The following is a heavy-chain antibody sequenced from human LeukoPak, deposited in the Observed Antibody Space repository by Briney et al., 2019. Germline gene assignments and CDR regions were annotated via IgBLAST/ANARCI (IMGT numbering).Heavy chain of an antibody. Sequence: GGSLRLSCAASGFTFSSYSMNWVRQAPGKGLEWVSYITSSGSNMYYADSVRGRFTISRDNAKNSLYLQLNSLRADDTAIYYCARGIITSPLFDYWGQGTLVTVSS. D-gene: IGHD2-2*01. CDR1: GFTFSSYS. J-gene: IGHJ4*02. CDR2: ITSSGSNM. V-gene: IGHV3-48*04. CDR3: ARGIITSPLFDY.